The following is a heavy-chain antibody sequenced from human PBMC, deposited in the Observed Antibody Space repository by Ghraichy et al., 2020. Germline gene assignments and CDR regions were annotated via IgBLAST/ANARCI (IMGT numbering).Heavy chain of an antibody. CDR1: GFTFSAYW. CDR2: INSDGSTT. V-gene: IGHV3-74*01. CDR3: IRDNRYYHDNSGAFDY. J-gene: IGHJ4*02. Sequence: GGSLRLSCAASGFTFSAYWMHWVRQAPGKGLLWVSRINSDGSTTIYADSVKGRFTISRDNAKSTLYLQMNSLRAEDTAVYYCIRDNRYYHDNSGAFDYWGQGTLVTVSS. D-gene: IGHD3-22*01.